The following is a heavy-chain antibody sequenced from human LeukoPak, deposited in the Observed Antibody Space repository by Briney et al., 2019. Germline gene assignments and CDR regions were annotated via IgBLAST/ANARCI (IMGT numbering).Heavy chain of an antibody. CDR3: ARELAALYYYGMDV. D-gene: IGHD6-25*01. Sequence: ASVKVSCKASGYTFTSYGISWVRQAPGQGLEWMGWISAYNGNTNYAQKLQGRVTMTTDTSMSTAYMELRSLRSDDTAVYYCARELAALYYYGMDVWGQGTTVTVSS. V-gene: IGHV1-18*01. CDR2: ISAYNGNT. CDR1: GYTFTSYG. J-gene: IGHJ6*02.